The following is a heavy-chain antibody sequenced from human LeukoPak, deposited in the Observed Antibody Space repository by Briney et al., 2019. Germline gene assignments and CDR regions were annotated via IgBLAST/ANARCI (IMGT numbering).Heavy chain of an antibody. CDR2: IYSNGIT. CDR1: GASISSYY. V-gene: IGHV4-4*07. J-gene: IGHJ6*03. CDR3: AGSPNFYYYYMPG. Sequence: TSETLSLTCNVSGASISSYYWSWIRLPAGKGLEWIGRIYSNGITNYNPSLQSRITMSLDTSKKELSLKLSSVTAADTAVYYCAGSPNFYYYYMPGWGKGTTVSVSS.